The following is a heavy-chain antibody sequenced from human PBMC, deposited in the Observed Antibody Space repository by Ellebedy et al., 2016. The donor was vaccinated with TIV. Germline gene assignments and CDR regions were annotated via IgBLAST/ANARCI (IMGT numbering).Heavy chain of an antibody. CDR2: IDPSDSDT. CDR1: AYSFINYW. V-gene: IGHV5-51*01. Sequence: GESLKISCQGSAYSFINYWIVWVRQMPGRGLEWMGIIDPSDSDTSYSPSYQGQVTISADRSVTTAYLHFNSLKPSDTAVYYCAKLGHRATPDDSWGQGTLVTVSS. J-gene: IGHJ4*02. CDR3: AKLGHRATPDDS. D-gene: IGHD1-14*01.